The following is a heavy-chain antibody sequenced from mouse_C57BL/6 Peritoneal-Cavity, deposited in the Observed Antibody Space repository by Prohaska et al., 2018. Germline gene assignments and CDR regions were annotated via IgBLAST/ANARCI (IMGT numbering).Heavy chain of an antibody. CDR1: GFTFSGCW. J-gene: IGHJ1*03. Sequence: EVQLLETGGGLVQPGGARGLSCEGSGFTFSGCWMSWVRTTTGKTLEWIGDINSDGSAINYAPSIKDRFTIFRDNDKSTLYLQMSNVLSEDTATYFCMRYGNYWYFDVWGTGTTVTVSS. CDR2: INSDGSAI. D-gene: IGHD2-1*01. V-gene: IGHV11-2*01. CDR3: MRYGNYWYFDV.